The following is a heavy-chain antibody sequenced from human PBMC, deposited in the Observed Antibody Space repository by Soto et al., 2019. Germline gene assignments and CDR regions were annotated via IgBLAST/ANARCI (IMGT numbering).Heavy chain of an antibody. CDR2: IYYSGST. CDR1: GGSISSYY. CDR3: ARTLEYSSSSGGPAPNWFDP. J-gene: IGHJ5*02. V-gene: IGHV4-59*08. Sequence: SETLSLTCTVSGGSISSYYWSWIRQPPGKGLEWIGYIYYSGSTNYNPSLKSRVTISVDTSKNQFSLKLSSVTAADTAVYYCARTLEYSSSSGGPAPNWFDPWGQGTLVTVSS. D-gene: IGHD6-6*01.